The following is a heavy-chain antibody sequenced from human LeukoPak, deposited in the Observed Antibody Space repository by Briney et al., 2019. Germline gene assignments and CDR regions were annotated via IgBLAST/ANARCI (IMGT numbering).Heavy chain of an antibody. Sequence: SETLSLTCTVSGGSISSYYWSWIRQPPGKGLEWLGYIYFSGSTNYNPSLKSRVTISVETSKNQFSLKLSSVTAADTAVYYCARAQWLPTTPFDYWGQGTLVTVSS. V-gene: IGHV4-59*12. D-gene: IGHD6-19*01. CDR3: ARAQWLPTTPFDY. CDR1: GGSISSYY. J-gene: IGHJ4*02. CDR2: IYFSGST.